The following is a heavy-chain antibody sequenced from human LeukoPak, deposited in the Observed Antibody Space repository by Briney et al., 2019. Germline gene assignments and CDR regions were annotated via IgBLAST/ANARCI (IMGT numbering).Heavy chain of an antibody. V-gene: IGHV3-23*01. CDR1: GFTFSSYA. CDR3: AKLSGWTGWFFDY. J-gene: IGHJ4*02. D-gene: IGHD6-19*01. CDR2: ISKNGDST. Sequence: PGGSLRLSCAASGFTFSSYAISWVRQAPGKGLEWVSAISKNGDSTYYADSVKGRFTISRDNSKNTIYLQMNSLRVEDTAVYYRAKLSGWTGWFFDYWGQGTVVTVSS.